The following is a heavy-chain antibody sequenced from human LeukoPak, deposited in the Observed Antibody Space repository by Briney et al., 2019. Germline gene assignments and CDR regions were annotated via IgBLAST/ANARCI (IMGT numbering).Heavy chain of an antibody. CDR1: GFTFSSYS. J-gene: IGHJ6*02. V-gene: IGHV3-21*01. CDR2: ISSSSSYI. D-gene: IGHD6-19*01. Sequence: PGRSLRLSCAASGFTFSSYSMNWVRQAPGKGLEWVSSISSSSSYIYYADSVKGRFTISRDNAKNSLYLQMNSLRAEDTAVYYCARTPVSSGWHDYYYGMDVWGQGTTVTVSS. CDR3: ARTPVSSGWHDYYYGMDV.